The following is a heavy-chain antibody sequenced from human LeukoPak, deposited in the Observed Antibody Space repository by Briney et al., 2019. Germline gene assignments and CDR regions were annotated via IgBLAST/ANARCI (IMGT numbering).Heavy chain of an antibody. CDR3: ARDGDGGWYSSYFDY. D-gene: IGHD6-19*01. CDR1: GGSISSGSYY. V-gene: IGHV4-39*07. J-gene: IGHJ4*02. CDR2: IYHSGST. Sequence: PSETLSLTCTVSGGSISSGSYYWSWIRQPPGKGLEWIGEIYHSGSTNYNPSLKSRVTISVDKSKNQFSLKLSSVTAADTAVYYCARDGDGGWYSSYFDYWGQGTLVTVSS.